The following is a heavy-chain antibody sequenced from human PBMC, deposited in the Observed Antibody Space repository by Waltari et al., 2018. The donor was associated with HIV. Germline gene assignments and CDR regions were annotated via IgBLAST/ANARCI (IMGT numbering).Heavy chain of an antibody. CDR3: ARYGGYSGPTLDY. Sequence: EVQLVESGGGLVKPGGSLRLSCAASGFTFSSYTMTWVRQALGKGLEWVSSISYSSSHIYYADSLKGRFTITRDNAKNSLYLQMNSLRAEDTAVYYCARYGGYSGPTLDYWGQGTLVTVSS. CDR2: ISYSSSHI. D-gene: IGHD5-12*01. J-gene: IGHJ4*02. V-gene: IGHV3-21*01. CDR1: GFTFSSYT.